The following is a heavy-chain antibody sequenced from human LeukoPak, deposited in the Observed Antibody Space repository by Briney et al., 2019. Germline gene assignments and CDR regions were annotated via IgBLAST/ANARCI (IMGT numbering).Heavy chain of an antibody. V-gene: IGHV1-69*13. J-gene: IGHJ4*02. CDR2: IIPIFDTA. CDR1: GGTFSSYA. Sequence: GASVKVSCKASGGTFSSYAISWVRQAPGQGLEWMGGIIPIFDTANCAQKFQGRVTITADESTSTAYMELSSLRSEDTAVYYCASPATAYYYGSGIFYWGQGTLVTVSS. CDR3: ASPATAYYYGSGIFY. D-gene: IGHD3-10*01.